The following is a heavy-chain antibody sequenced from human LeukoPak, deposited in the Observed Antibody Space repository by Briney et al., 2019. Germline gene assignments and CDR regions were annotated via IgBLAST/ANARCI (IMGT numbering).Heavy chain of an antibody. CDR2: LNPNTGNP. CDR3: ARTFDDYHGMDV. J-gene: IGHJ6*02. D-gene: IGHD3-9*01. V-gene: IGHV7-4-1*02. Sequence: ASVKVSCKASGYSFTSHALNWLRQAPGQGPEWMGWLNPNTGNPTYAQGFTGRLVFSLDTSVSTAYLQISSLKAEDTAVYCCARTFDDYHGMDVWGQGTTVTVSS. CDR1: GYSFTSHA.